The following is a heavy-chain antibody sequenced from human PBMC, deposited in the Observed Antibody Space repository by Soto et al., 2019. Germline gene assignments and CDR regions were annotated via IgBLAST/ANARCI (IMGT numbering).Heavy chain of an antibody. V-gene: IGHV4-39*01. CDR2: IYYSGST. Sequence: KASETLSLTCTVSGGSISSSSYYWGWIRQPPGKGLEWIGSIYYSGSTYYNPSLKSRVTISVDTSKNQFSLKLSSVTAADTAVYYCARQASSPTQYYYYYYYMDVWGKGTTVTSP. D-gene: IGHD6-13*01. J-gene: IGHJ6*03. CDR1: GGSISSSSYY. CDR3: ARQASSPTQYYYYYYYMDV.